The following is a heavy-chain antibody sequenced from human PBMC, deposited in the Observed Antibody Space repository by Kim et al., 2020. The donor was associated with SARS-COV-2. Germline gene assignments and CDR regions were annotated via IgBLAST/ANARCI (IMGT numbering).Heavy chain of an antibody. V-gene: IGHV3-30*04. CDR3: ARDPYVDIVATIDRNFD. J-gene: IGHJ4*01. D-gene: IGHD5-12*01. CDR2: ISYDGSNK. Sequence: GGSLRLSCAASGFTFSSYAMHWVRQAPGKGLEWVAVISYDGSNKYYADSVKGRFTISRDNSKNTLYLQMNSLRAEDTAVYYCARDPYVDIVATIDRNFD. CDR1: GFTFSSYA.